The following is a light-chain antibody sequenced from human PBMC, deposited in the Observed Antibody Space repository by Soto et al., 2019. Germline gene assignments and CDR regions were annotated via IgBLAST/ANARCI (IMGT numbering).Light chain of an antibody. CDR3: AAWDDSLSGVV. CDR2: RNN. J-gene: IGLJ2*01. CDR1: SSNIGSYY. Sequence: QAVLTQPPSASGTPGQRVTLSCSGSSSNIGSYYGYWYQQPPGTAPKPLIYRNNQRPSGVPDRFSGSKFGTSSSLAISGLRSADDADYYCAAWDDSLSGVVFGGGTKLTVL. V-gene: IGLV1-47*01.